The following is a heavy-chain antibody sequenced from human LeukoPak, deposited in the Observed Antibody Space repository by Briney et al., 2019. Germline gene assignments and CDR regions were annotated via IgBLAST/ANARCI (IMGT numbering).Heavy chain of an antibody. CDR1: GFTFEDYG. Sequence: PGRSLRLSCAASGFTFEDYGMHWVRQAPGKGLEWVSSISWHSGNIAYVDSVKGRFNISRDNAKKSLSLQMNSLRAEDTALYYCVKGRGLRYFDWLLKKDAFEIWGQGTMVTVSS. CDR3: VKGRGLRYFDWLLKKDAFEI. J-gene: IGHJ3*02. CDR2: ISWHSGNI. D-gene: IGHD3-9*01. V-gene: IGHV3-9*01.